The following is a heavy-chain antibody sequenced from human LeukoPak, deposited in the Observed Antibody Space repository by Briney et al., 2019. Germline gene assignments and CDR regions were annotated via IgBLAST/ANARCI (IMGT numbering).Heavy chain of an antibody. V-gene: IGHV3-48*03. CDR1: GFTFSSYE. CDR3: ARLRGGGSGYYYDAFDI. J-gene: IGHJ3*02. Sequence: GSLRLSCAASGFTFSSYEMNWVRQAPGKGLEWVSYISSSGSTIYYADSVKGRFTISRDNAKNSLYLQMNSLRAEDTAVYYCARLRGGGSGYYYDAFDIWGQGTMVTVSS. CDR2: ISSSGSTI. D-gene: IGHD3-22*01.